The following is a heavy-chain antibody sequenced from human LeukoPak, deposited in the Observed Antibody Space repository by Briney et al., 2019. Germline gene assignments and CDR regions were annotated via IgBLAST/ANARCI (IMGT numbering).Heavy chain of an antibody. CDR1: GFTFSSYW. J-gene: IGHJ4*02. Sequence: GGSLRLSCAASGFTFSSYWMHWVRQVPGKGLVWVSRINGDESSTSYADSVKGRFTISRDTAKNTVYLQMNSLRAEGTAVYYCVRELYYCLDYWGQGTLVTVSS. V-gene: IGHV3-74*01. D-gene: IGHD3-10*01. CDR2: INGDESST. CDR3: VRELYYCLDY.